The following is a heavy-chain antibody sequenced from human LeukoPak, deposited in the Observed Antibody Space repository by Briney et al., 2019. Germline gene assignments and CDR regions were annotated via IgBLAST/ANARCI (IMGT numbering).Heavy chain of an antibody. CDR3: ARDRNLELDAFDI. D-gene: IGHD1-7*01. J-gene: IGHJ3*02. CDR2: IYSGGST. CDR1: GFTVSSNY. Sequence: GGSLRLSCAASGFTVSSNYMSWVRQAPGKGLEWVSVIYSGGSTYYADSVKGRFTISRDNSKNTLYLQMNSLRAEDTAVYYCARDRNLELDAFDIWGKGTMATVFS. V-gene: IGHV3-53*01.